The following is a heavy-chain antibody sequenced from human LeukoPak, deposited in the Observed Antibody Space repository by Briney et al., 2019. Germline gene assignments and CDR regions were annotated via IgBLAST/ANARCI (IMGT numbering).Heavy chain of an antibody. Sequence: SETLSVTCTVSGGSISSSSYYWGWIRQPPGKGLEWIGSIYYSGSTYYNPSLKSRVTISVDTSKNQFSLKLSSVTAADTAVYYCARLPFEYYDILTGYYDYWGQGTLVTVSS. D-gene: IGHD3-9*01. V-gene: IGHV4-39*01. CDR1: GGSISSSSYY. CDR2: IYYSGST. CDR3: ARLPFEYYDILTGYYDY. J-gene: IGHJ4*02.